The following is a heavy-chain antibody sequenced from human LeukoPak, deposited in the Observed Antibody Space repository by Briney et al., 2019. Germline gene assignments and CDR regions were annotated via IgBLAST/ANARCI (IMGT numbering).Heavy chain of an antibody. J-gene: IGHJ4*02. V-gene: IGHV5-51*01. CDR3: ARGNYSSSYYFDY. CDR2: IYPGDSDT. D-gene: IGHD6-6*01. Sequence: GESLKISCKGSGYSFTSYWIGCVRQMPGKGLEWMGIIYPGDSDTRYSPSFQGQVTISADKSITTAYLQSVSLKASDTAMYHRARGNYSSSYYFDYWGQGTLVTVSS. CDR1: GYSFTSYW.